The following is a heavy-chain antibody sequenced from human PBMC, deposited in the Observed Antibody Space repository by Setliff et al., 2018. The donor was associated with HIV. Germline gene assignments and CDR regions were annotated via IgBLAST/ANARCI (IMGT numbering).Heavy chain of an antibody. Sequence: GASVKVSCKASGYTFTSYGISWVRQAPGQGLEWMGWMNPNSGNTGYAQKFQGRVTMTRNTSISTAYMELSSLRSEDTAVYYCARFPVLGGMDVWGQGTTVTVSS. D-gene: IGHD1-20*01. V-gene: IGHV1-8*02. CDR3: ARFPVLGGMDV. J-gene: IGHJ6*02. CDR2: MNPNSGNT. CDR1: GYTFTSYG.